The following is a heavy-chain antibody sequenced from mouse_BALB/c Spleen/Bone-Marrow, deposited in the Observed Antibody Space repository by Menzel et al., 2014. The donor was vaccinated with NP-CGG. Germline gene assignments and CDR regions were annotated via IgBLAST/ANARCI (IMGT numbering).Heavy chain of an antibody. Sequence: VQQQQSGAELVRSGASVRLSCTTSDFNIKDYYIHWVKQRPVQGLEWIGWIDPESGDTEYVPKLQRKATTSADTSSNTAFLQLSRLASEDTAVCCCNGGVLSRTWFAYGGLGFLVTVSA. J-gene: IGHJ3*01. CDR1: DFNIKDYY. V-gene: IGHV14-4*02. CDR2: IDPESGDT. CDR3: NGGVLSRTWFAY.